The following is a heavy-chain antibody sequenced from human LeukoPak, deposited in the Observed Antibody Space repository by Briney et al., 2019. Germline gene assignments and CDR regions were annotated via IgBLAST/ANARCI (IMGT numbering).Heavy chain of an antibody. V-gene: IGHV4-61*02. CDR3: ARISLTGYAPISGYFDY. J-gene: IGHJ4*02. Sequence: SETLSLTCTVSGDSISSSNCYWSWIRQPAGKGLEWIGRIYTSGTTHYNPSLKSRVTMSVDTSKNQFPLKLSSVTAADTAVYYCARISLTGYAPISGYFDYWGQGTLVTVSS. CDR2: IYTSGTT. D-gene: IGHD3-9*01. CDR1: GDSISSSNCY.